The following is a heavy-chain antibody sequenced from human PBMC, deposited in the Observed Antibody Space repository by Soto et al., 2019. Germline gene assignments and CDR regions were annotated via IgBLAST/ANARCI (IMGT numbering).Heavy chain of an antibody. CDR2: MSYDGRNK. CDR3: AKVKGIAAGWGMDV. CDR1: GFTFSSFA. D-gene: IGHD6-13*01. V-gene: IGHV3-30*04. Sequence: QEQLVESGGGVVQPGRPLRLSCVASGFTFSSFAMHWVRQAPGKGLEWVAVMSYDGRNKNYADSVKGRVTISRDNSKNTLHLQMNSLRAEDTAVYYCAKVKGIAAGWGMDVWGQGTAVTVSS. J-gene: IGHJ6*02.